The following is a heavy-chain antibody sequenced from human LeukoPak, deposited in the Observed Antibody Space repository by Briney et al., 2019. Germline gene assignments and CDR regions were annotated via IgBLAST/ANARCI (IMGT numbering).Heavy chain of an antibody. Sequence: PGSSLRLSCAASGFTFNSYAIHWVRQAPGKGLEWVAVISYDGTTEIYGDSVKGRFTISRDNVKKMVFLQMNSLRGEDTAVYYCAKNDQVRGIFALHAWGQGTLVTVSS. CDR3: AKNDQVRGIFALHA. V-gene: IGHV3-30*18. CDR2: ISYDGTTE. D-gene: IGHD3-10*01. CDR1: GFTFNSYA. J-gene: IGHJ5*02.